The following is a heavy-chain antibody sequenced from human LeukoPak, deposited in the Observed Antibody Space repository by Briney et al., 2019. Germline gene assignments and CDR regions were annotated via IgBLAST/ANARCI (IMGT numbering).Heavy chain of an antibody. J-gene: IGHJ4*02. CDR1: GGSISSYY. V-gene: IGHV4-59*08. CDR2: MSYGGST. CDR3: ATYPHYYGTSGVDY. D-gene: IGHD3-10*01. Sequence: PSETLSLTCNVSGGSISSYYWNWIRQPPGKGLEWIGYMSYGGSTHYNPSLESRVTILADTSTSQVSLTLSSVTAEDTAVYYCATYPHYYGTSGVDYWGQGTLVTVSS.